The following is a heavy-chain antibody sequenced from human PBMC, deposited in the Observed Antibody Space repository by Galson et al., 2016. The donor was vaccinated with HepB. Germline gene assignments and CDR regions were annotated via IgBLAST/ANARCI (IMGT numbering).Heavy chain of an antibody. CDR3: AKIKGRWVADY. J-gene: IGHJ4*02. D-gene: IGHD2-15*01. V-gene: IGHV3-23*01. CDR1: GFTFSSYG. CDR2: ISGSGGNT. Sequence: SLRLSCAASGFTFSSYGMSWVRQAPRKGLEWVSGISGSGGNTYYADSVKGRFTISRDNSKNTLYLQMNSLSAEDTAVYYCAKIKGRWVADYWGQGTLVTVSS.